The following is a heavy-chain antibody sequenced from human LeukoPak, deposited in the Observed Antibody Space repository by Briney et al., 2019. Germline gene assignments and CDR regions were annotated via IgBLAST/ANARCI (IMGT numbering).Heavy chain of an antibody. CDR3: ARDRLLRGSHWFDP. CDR2: ISPKSGAT. V-gene: IGHV1-2*02. Sequence: VASVKVSCKASGYTFPDYFIHWVRQAPGQGLEWMGWISPKSGATNYAQKFQGRVTMTRDTSVSTVYMELSSLRSDDTAVYYCARDRLLRGSHWFDPWGQGSLVTVSS. CDR1: GYTFPDYF. J-gene: IGHJ5*02. D-gene: IGHD1-26*01.